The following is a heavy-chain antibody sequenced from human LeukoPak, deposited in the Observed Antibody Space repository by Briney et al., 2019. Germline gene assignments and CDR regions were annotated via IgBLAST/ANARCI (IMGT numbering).Heavy chain of an antibody. D-gene: IGHD3-9*01. J-gene: IGHJ5*02. Sequence: ASVKVSCKASGYTFTSYDINWVRQATGQGLEWMGWMNPNSGNTGYAQKFQGRVTTTRNTSISTAYMELSSLRSEDTAVYYCARPQRDYDILTGYSNNWFDPWGQGTLVTVSS. CDR1: GYTFTSYD. V-gene: IGHV1-8*01. CDR2: MNPNSGNT. CDR3: ARPQRDYDILTGYSNNWFDP.